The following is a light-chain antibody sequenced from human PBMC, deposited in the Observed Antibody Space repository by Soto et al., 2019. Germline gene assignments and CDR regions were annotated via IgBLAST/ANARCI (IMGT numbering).Light chain of an antibody. J-gene: IGKJ1*01. CDR3: QQYGSSTWT. CDR1: QSVISDY. CDR2: GAS. Sequence: IVLTQSPGTLSLSPGERATLSCRASQSVISDYVAWYQQKPGQAPRLLIYGASSRATGIPDRFSGSGSGTDFTLTISRLEPEDFAVYYCQQYGSSTWTFGQGTKVDIK. V-gene: IGKV3-20*01.